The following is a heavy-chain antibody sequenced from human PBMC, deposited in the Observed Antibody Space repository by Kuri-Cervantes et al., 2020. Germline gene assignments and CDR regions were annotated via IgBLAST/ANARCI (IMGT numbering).Heavy chain of an antibody. J-gene: IGHJ3*02. CDR1: GYNFATFW. D-gene: IGHD6-13*01. CDR2: IYPDDSDT. Sequence: GGSLRLSCKVSGYNFATFWIGWVRQMPGKGLEWMGIIYPDDSDTRYSPSFQGQVTISADKSFNTAYLQWHNLKASDTAMYYCARSYSSSWYGAFDIWGQGTMVTVSS. CDR3: ARSYSSSWYGAFDI. V-gene: IGHV5-51*01.